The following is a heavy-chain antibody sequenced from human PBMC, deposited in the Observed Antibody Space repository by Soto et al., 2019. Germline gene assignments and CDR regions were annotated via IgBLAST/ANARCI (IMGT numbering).Heavy chain of an antibody. CDR3: VRRVSGNYDY. CDR1: GFTFSSYD. CDR2: ISSNGGTT. Sequence: EVQLAESGGGMVQPGGSLRLSCVASGFTFSSYDMHWVRQAPGKGLEYVSSISSNGGTTYYGNSVKGRFTICRDNSKNTPYLQMGSLRAEDMAVYYCVRRVSGNYDYWGQGTLVTVSS. V-gene: IGHV3-64*01. J-gene: IGHJ4*02. D-gene: IGHD1-7*01.